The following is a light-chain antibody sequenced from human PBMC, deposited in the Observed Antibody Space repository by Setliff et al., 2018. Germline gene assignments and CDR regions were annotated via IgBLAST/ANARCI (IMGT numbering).Light chain of an antibody. V-gene: IGLV2-8*01. J-gene: IGLJ2*01. CDR2: EVY. Sequence: QSALTQPPSASGSPGQSVTISCTGTSSDVGSYNYASWYQQHPGKAPKLIIYEVYRRPSGVPDRFSASKSGNTASLTVSGLQAEDEAEYYCSSFGGSFNFVVFGGGTQLTVL. CDR1: SSDVGSYNY. CDR3: SSFGGSFNFVV.